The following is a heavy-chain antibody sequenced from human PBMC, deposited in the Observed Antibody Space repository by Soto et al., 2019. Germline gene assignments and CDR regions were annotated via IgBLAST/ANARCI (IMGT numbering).Heavy chain of an antibody. J-gene: IGHJ6*02. V-gene: IGHV4-39*01. CDR3: ARGGSSCPHTYRMDG. Sequence: SETLSLTCTVSGCSISSSSYYWCWILQPPGKGLEWIGSIYYSGSTYYNPSLKSRVTISVDTSKNQFSLKLSSVTAADTAVYYCARGGSSCPHTYRMDGRAQGTTVPVSS. CDR1: GCSISSSSYY. D-gene: IGHD6-13*01. CDR2: IYYSGST.